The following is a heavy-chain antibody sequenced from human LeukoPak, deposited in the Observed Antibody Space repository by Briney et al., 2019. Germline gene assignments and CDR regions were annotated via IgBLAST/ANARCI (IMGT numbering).Heavy chain of an antibody. CDR3: ARDLYDCSSTSCYLDAFDI. Sequence: PGGSLRLSCAASGITFSSYGMSWVRQAPGKGLEWVSSISSTGGTTYYADSVKGRFTISRDNSKNTLYLQMNSLRAEDTAIYYCARDLYDCSSTSCYLDAFDIWGQGTMVTVSS. CDR1: GITFSSYG. V-gene: IGHV3-23*01. CDR2: ISSTGGTT. D-gene: IGHD2-2*01. J-gene: IGHJ3*02.